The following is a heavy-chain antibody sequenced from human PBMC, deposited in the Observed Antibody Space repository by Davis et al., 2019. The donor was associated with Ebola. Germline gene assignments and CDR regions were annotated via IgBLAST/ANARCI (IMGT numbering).Heavy chain of an antibody. D-gene: IGHD3-22*01. Sequence: MPSETLSLTCTVSGGSISSGDYYWSWIRQPPGKGLEWIGYIYYSGSTNYNPSLKSRVTISVDTSKNQFPLKLSSVTAADTAVYYCARGGYYYDSSGYYSLLDYWGQGTLVTVSS. V-gene: IGHV4-61*08. CDR1: GGSISSGDYY. J-gene: IGHJ4*02. CDR2: IYYSGST. CDR3: ARGGYYYDSSGYYSLLDY.